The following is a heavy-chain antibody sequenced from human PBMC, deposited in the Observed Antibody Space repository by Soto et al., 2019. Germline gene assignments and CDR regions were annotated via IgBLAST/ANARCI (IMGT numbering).Heavy chain of an antibody. Sequence: EVQLLESGGGLVQPGGSLRLSCAASGFTFSIYAMSWVRQAPGKGLEWVSAIANSGGRTYYADSVKGRFTISRDNSKNTLYLQMNSLRAVDTSVYYCAKDGRAYSQEHFDYWGQGTLVTVSS. J-gene: IGHJ4*02. CDR2: IANSGGRT. D-gene: IGHD5-18*01. CDR1: GFTFSIYA. CDR3: AKDGRAYSQEHFDY. V-gene: IGHV3-23*01.